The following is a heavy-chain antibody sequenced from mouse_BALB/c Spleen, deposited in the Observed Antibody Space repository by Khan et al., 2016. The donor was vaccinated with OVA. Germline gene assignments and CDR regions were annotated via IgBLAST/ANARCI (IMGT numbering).Heavy chain of an antibody. CDR2: IWAGGST. CDR1: GFSLTSHG. J-gene: IGHJ2*01. CDR3: ARNREPDYFDY. Sequence: QVQLKQSGPGLVAPSQSLSITCTVSGFSLTSHGVHWVRQPPGKGLEWLGVIWAGGSTNYNSAPMSRLSISKDSSKSQVFLKMNSLQTDDTAMYYCARNREPDYFDYWGQGTTLTVSS. V-gene: IGHV2-9*02.